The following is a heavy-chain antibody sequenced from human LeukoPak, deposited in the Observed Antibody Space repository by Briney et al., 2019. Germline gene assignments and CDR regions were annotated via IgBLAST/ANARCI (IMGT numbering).Heavy chain of an antibody. D-gene: IGHD3-22*01. CDR2: ISTSSSTI. CDR1: GFPFSSYS. Sequence: GSLSLSFAASGFPFSSYSMNWVRPAPGKGLEWVSYISTSSSTIYYADFVKGRFTISRDNAKHSLYLQMNSLRAEDTAVYYCARARGYYDRSGYAYWGQGTLVTVSS. V-gene: IGHV3-48*01. J-gene: IGHJ4*02. CDR3: ARARGYYDRSGYAY.